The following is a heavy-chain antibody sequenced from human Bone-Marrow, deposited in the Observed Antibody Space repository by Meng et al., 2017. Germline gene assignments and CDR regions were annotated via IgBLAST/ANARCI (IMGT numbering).Heavy chain of an antibody. CDR3: RLAYCMGDCVDY. CDR1: GWSFSAYD. J-gene: IGHJ4*02. CDR2: INHSGST. V-gene: IGHV4-34*01. Sequence: QVQVQQWGAGLLKPSETLSLTCAFYGWSFSAYDWSWIRQPPGKGLEWLGKINHSGSTNDNPSLKSRVTISIDTSRNQLSLKLSSVTAADTAVYYCRLAYCMGDCVDYWGQGTLVTVSS. D-gene: IGHD2-21*01.